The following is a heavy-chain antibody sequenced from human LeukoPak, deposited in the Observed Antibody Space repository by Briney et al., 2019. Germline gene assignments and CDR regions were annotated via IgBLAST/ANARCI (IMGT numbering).Heavy chain of an antibody. D-gene: IGHD2-15*01. V-gene: IGHV3-21*01. CDR2: ISSSSTYI. CDR3: ARDIPPKCSCGSFYLDY. J-gene: IGHJ4*02. CDR1: GFTFSTYT. Sequence: PGGSLRLSCAASGFTFSTYTIGWLRQAPGKGLEWVASISSSSTYIYYADSVKGRFTISRDNAKNSLSLQMSSLRAEDTAVYYCARDIPPKCSCGSFYLDYWGQGTLVTVSS.